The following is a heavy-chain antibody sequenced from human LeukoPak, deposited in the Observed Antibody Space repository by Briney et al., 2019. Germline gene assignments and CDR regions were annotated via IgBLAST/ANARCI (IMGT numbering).Heavy chain of an antibody. CDR2: ISSTNGHT. CDR1: GFSSSFSN. Sequence: GGSLRLSCAASGFSSSFSNMNWVRQAPGKGLEWVSYISSTNGHTYYADSVNGRFTISRDTAKNSLYLQVNSLRVEDTAVYYCARDFAYSSSSGDYWGQGTLVTVSS. V-gene: IGHV3-21*06. D-gene: IGHD6-6*01. J-gene: IGHJ4*02. CDR3: ARDFAYSSSSGDY.